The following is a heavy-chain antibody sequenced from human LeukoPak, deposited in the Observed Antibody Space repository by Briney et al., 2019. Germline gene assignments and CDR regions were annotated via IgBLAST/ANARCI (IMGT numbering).Heavy chain of an antibody. CDR3: ARSANLRDGYNPTLDYYYMDV. V-gene: IGHV4-59*01. D-gene: IGHD5-24*01. Sequence: SETLSLTCTVSGGSISSYYWSWIRQPPGKGLEWIGYIYYSGSTNYNPSLKSRVTISVDTSKNQFSLKLSSVTAADTAVYYCARSANLRDGYNPTLDYYYMDVWGKGTTVTVSS. CDR1: GGSISSYY. J-gene: IGHJ6*03. CDR2: IYYSGST.